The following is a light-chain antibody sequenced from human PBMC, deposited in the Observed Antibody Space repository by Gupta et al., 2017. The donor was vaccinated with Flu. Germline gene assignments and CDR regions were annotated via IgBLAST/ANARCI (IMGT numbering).Light chain of an antibody. CDR3: QQNQSSPQT. V-gene: IGKV3-20*01. CDR1: QSVSCTF. CDR2: GAS. J-gene: IGKJ1*01. Sequence: EIVLTQSPGILSMSPGAGVTLSCRASQSVSCTFLAWYQQKPGHAFKLLIYGASTRATGIPDRFSGGGSGTDFTLTISSLEPVDFAVYYCQQNQSSPQTFGQGTKVEI.